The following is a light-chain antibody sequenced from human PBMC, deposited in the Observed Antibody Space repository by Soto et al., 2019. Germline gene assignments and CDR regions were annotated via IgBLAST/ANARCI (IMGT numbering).Light chain of an antibody. CDR2: GAS. CDR1: QSVTTN. V-gene: IGKV3D-15*01. CDR3: QHYNSYSEA. Sequence: ELVMTQSPATLSVSPGERATLSCRASQSVTTNMAWYQQKPGQAPRLLIYGASSRATGIPDRFSGSGSGTDFTLTISRLEPDDFATYYCQHYNSYSEAFGQGTKVDIK. J-gene: IGKJ1*01.